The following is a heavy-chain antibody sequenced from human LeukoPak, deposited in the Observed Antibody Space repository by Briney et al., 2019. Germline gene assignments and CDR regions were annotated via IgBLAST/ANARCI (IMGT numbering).Heavy chain of an antibody. Sequence: GRSLRLSCAACRFTFYDYAMQWVRQAPGKGRVGVSGIRWNSGSIGYADSVKGRFTISRDNAKNSLYLQMNSLRAEDTALYYCAKDIEIQLWSLNFDYWGQGTLVTVSS. CDR3: AKDIEIQLWSLNFDY. V-gene: IGHV3-9*01. CDR2: IRWNSGSI. CDR1: RFTFYDYA. D-gene: IGHD5-18*01. J-gene: IGHJ4*02.